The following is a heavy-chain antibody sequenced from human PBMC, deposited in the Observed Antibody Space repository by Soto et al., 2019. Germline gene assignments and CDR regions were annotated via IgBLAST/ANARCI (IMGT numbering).Heavy chain of an antibody. Sequence: ASVKVSCKASGYTFTSYYMHWVRQAPGQGLEWMGIINPSGGSTSYAQKFQGRVTMTRDTSTSTVYTELSSLRSEDTAVYYCASETYGAKGPRKGDFDYWGQGTLVTVSS. CDR2: INPSGGST. CDR3: ASETYGAKGPRKGDFDY. J-gene: IGHJ4*02. V-gene: IGHV1-46*01. D-gene: IGHD4-17*01. CDR1: GYTFTSYY.